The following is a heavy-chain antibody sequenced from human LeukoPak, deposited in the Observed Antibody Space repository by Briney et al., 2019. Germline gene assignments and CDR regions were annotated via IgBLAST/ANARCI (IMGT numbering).Heavy chain of an antibody. Sequence: PGGSLRLSCAASGFTFSSYSMNWVRQAPGKGLEWVSSISSSSSYIYYADSVKGRFTISRDNAKNSLYLQMNSLRAEDTAVYYCARDQWELRYYYYYYMDVWGKGTTVTVSS. CDR1: GFTFSSYS. D-gene: IGHD1-26*01. V-gene: IGHV3-21*01. J-gene: IGHJ6*03. CDR3: ARDQWELRYYYYYYMDV. CDR2: ISSSSSYI.